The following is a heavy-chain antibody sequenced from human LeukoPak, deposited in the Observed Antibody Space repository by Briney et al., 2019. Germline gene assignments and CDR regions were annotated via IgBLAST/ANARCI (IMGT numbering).Heavy chain of an antibody. CDR1: GGSISSGGYY. D-gene: IGHD3-10*01. Sequence: SGTLSLTCTVSGGSISSGGYYWSWIRQHPGKGLEWIGYIYNSGSTYYNPSLKSRVTISIDTSKNQFSVKLSSVTAADTAVYYCARALNLLWFGELLSDGGLDPWGQGTLVTVSS. J-gene: IGHJ5*02. CDR3: ARALNLLWFGELLSDGGLDP. V-gene: IGHV4-31*03. CDR2: IYNSGST.